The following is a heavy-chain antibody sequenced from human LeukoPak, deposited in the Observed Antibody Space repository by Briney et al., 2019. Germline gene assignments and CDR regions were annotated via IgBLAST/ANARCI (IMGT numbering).Heavy chain of an antibody. CDR1: GGSISSGSYY. CDR2: IYYSGST. D-gene: IGHD6-19*01. V-gene: IGHV4-61*10. J-gene: IGHJ4*02. Sequence: SGTLSLTCTVSGGSISSGSYYWSWIRQPAGKGLEWIGYIYYSGSTNYNPSLKSRVTISVDTSKNQFSLKLSSVTAADTAVYYCARKVSYSSGWYEDYWGQGTLVTVSS. CDR3: ARKVSYSSGWYEDY.